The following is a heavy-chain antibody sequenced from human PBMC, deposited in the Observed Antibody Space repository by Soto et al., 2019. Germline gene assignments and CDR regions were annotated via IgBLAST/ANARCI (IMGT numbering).Heavy chain of an antibody. Sequence: LSLTCNVSGGPIKTGDYYWNWIRQPPGKGLEWIGYVFYSGATNYSPSLKSRAAISMDTSKNQFSLSLTSVTAADTAVYYCARAGFSYGHLLFWGQGIRVTVSS. D-gene: IGHD3-10*01. CDR2: VFYSGAT. CDR1: GGPIKTGDYY. V-gene: IGHV4-30-4*01. J-gene: IGHJ4*02. CDR3: ARAGFSYGHLLF.